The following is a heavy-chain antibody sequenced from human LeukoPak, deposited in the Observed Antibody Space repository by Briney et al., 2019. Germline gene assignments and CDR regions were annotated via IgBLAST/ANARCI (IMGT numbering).Heavy chain of an antibody. Sequence: SETLSLTCTVSGGSISSYYWSWIRQPPGKGLEWIGYIYYSGSTNYNPSLKSRVTISVDTSKNQFSLKLSSVTAADTAVYYCARRSYGSGTWWFDPWGQGTLVTVSS. J-gene: IGHJ5*02. D-gene: IGHD3-10*01. CDR1: GGSISSYY. CDR3: ARRSYGSGTWWFDP. CDR2: IYYSGST. V-gene: IGHV4-59*08.